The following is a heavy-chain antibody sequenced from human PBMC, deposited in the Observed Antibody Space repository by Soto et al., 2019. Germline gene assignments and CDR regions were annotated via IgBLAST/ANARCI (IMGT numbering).Heavy chain of an antibody. J-gene: IGHJ5*02. Sequence: SETLSLTCAVYGGSFSAYYWSWVRQPPGKGLEWIGEIIHSESTKYNPSLKSRVTISVDTSKNQFSLQLNSVIAADTAVYYCARGGASSKWLDPWGQGTLVTVSS. CDR1: GGSFSAYY. D-gene: IGHD3-10*01. CDR3: ARGGASSKWLDP. CDR2: IIHSEST. V-gene: IGHV4-34*01.